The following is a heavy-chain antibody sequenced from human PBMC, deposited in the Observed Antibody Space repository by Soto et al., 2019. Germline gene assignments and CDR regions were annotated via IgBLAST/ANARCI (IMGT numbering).Heavy chain of an antibody. J-gene: IGHJ4*02. Sequence: SETLSLTCTVSGGSISSGDYYWSWIRQPPGKGLEWIGYIYYSGSTYYNPSLKSRVTISVDTSKNQFSLKLSSVTAADTAVYYCAREWYGGNRLDYWGQGTLVTVSS. V-gene: IGHV4-30-4*01. CDR3: AREWYGGNRLDY. CDR1: GGSISSGDYY. D-gene: IGHD2-15*01. CDR2: IYYSGST.